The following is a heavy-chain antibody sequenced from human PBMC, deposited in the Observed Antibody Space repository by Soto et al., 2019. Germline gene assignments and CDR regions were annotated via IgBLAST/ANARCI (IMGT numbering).Heavy chain of an antibody. CDR3: ARDRQDILVVPAAAMGGYYGMDV. J-gene: IGHJ6*02. Sequence: PSETLSLTCTVSGGSISSGDYYWSWIRQPPGKGLEWIGYIYYSGSTYYNPSLKSRVTISVDTSKNQFSLKLSSVTAADTAVYYCARDRQDILVVPAAAMGGYYGMDVWGQGTTVTVSS. CDR2: IYYSGST. CDR1: GGSISSGDYY. V-gene: IGHV4-30-4*01. D-gene: IGHD2-2*01.